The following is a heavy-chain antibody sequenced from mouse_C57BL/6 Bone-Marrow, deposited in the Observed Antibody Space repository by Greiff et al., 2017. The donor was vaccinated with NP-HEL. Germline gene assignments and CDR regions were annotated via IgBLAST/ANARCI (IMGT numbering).Heavy chain of an antibody. CDR3: ARDGNYGRYAMDY. Sequence: EVQLVESGGGLVKPGGSLKLSCAASGFTFSSYAMSWVRQTPEKGLEWVATISDGGSYTYYPDNVKGRFTISRDNAKNNLYLQMSHLKSEDTAMYYCARDGNYGRYAMDYWGQGTSVTVSS. CDR2: ISDGGSYT. D-gene: IGHD2-1*01. CDR1: GFTFSSYA. J-gene: IGHJ4*01. V-gene: IGHV5-4*01.